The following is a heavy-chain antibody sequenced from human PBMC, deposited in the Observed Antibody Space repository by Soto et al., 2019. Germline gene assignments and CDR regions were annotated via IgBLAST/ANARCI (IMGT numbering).Heavy chain of an antibody. CDR3: AKGVLNYYGSGSLNECDAFDI. J-gene: IGHJ3*02. CDR2: ISGSGGST. CDR1: GFTFSSYA. V-gene: IGHV3-23*01. D-gene: IGHD3-10*01. Sequence: GGSLRLSCAASGFTFSSYAMSWVRQAPGKGLEWVSAISGSGGSTYYADSVKGRFTISRDNSKNTLYLQMNSLRAEDTAVYCCAKGVLNYYGSGSLNECDAFDIWGRGTMVTVSS.